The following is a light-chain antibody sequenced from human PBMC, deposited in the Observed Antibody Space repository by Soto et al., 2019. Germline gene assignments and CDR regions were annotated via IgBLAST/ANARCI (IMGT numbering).Light chain of an antibody. Sequence: DIQMTQSPSTLSASVGDRVTITCRASQSISSWLAWYQQKPGKAPKLLIYKASSLESGVPSRFSGSGSGTEVTLTISSLHPDDFATYYCQQYNSDRTFGQGTNLEIK. CDR3: QQYNSDRT. V-gene: IGKV1-5*03. J-gene: IGKJ1*01. CDR2: KAS. CDR1: QSISSW.